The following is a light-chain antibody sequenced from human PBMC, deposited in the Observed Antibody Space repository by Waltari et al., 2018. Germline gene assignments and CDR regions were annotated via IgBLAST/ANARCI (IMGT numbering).Light chain of an antibody. V-gene: IGLV2-14*01. CDR2: EVS. CDR3: SSYTTSSAPGV. J-gene: IGLJ1*01. Sequence: QSALTQPASVSGSPGQSTTISCSGTDSDVGAYDFVPCYQQHPGKAPHLIIYEVSNRPSGISNRFSASKSGNTASLTISGLQAEDEADYYCSSYTTSSAPGVFGTGTRVTVL. CDR1: DSDVGAYDF.